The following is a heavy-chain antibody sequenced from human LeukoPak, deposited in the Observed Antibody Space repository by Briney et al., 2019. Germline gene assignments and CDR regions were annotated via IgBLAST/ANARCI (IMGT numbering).Heavy chain of an antibody. Sequence: PSETQSLTCTVSGGSISGYYWSWIRQPPGKGLEWIGYIYYSGSTNYNPSLKSRLTISIDTSENQFSLKLSSVTAADTAVYYCAREYSSSSGRRAFDIWGQGTMVTVSS. CDR3: AREYSSSSGRRAFDI. J-gene: IGHJ3*02. V-gene: IGHV4-59*08. CDR2: IYYSGST. CDR1: GGSISGYY. D-gene: IGHD6-6*01.